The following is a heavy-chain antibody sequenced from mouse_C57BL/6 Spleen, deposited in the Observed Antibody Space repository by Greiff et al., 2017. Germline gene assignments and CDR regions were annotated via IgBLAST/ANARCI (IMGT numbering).Heavy chain of an antibody. V-gene: IGHV1-50*01. J-gene: IGHJ3*01. CDR3: GRFGDYDSSLFAY. Sequence: QVQLQQPGAELVKPGASVKLSCKASGYTFTSYWMKWVKQRPGQGLEWIGEIDPSDSYTNYNQKFKGKATLTVDTSSRTAYMPLSSLTSEDSAVYYCGRFGDYDSSLFAYWGQGTLVTVSA. CDR2: IDPSDSYT. D-gene: IGHD1-1*01. CDR1: GYTFTSYW.